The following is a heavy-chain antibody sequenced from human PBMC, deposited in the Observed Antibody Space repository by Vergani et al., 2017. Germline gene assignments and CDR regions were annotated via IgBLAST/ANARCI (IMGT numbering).Heavy chain of an antibody. CDR1: GGSFSGYY. Sequence: QVQLQQWGAGLLKPSETLSLTCAVYGGSFSGYYWSWIRQPPGKGLEWIGEINHSGSTNYNPSLKSRVTIPVDTSKNQFSLKLSSVTAADTVVYYCARRGGTTKCGMAVWGQGTTVTVSS. CDR2: INHSGST. V-gene: IGHV4-34*01. CDR3: ARRGGTTKCGMAV. J-gene: IGHJ6*02. D-gene: IGHD1-7*01.